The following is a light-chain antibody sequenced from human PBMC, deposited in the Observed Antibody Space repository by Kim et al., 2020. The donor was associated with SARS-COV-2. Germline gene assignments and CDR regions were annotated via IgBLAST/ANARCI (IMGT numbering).Light chain of an antibody. CDR3: AAWDERLNGWV. CDR1: SSNIGNNA. J-gene: IGLJ3*02. CDR2: YDD. V-gene: IGLV1-36*01. Sequence: QRVTISCSGSSSNIGNNAVNWYQQLPGKAPKLLIYYDDLLPSGVSDRFSGSKSGTSASLAISGLQSEDEADYYCAAWDERLNGWVFGGGTQLTDL.